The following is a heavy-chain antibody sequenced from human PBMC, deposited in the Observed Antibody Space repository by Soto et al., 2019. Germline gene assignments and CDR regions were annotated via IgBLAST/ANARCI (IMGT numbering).Heavy chain of an antibody. J-gene: IGHJ4*02. D-gene: IGHD1-26*01. CDR3: ARGPLSLYSADFR. Sequence: QVQLVQSGAEVKKPGASVRISCRTSGYTFTSYAITWLRHAPGQRLEWMGWINGSNGDTKYSQKFQDRLSITRDTSATTVSLGLSSLTSEDTAIYYCARGPLSLYSADFRWGQGTLVTVSS. CDR1: GYTFTSYA. V-gene: IGHV1-3*01. CDR2: INGSNGDT.